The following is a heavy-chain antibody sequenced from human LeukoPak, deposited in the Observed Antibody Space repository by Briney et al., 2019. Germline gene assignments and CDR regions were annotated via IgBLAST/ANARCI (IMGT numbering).Heavy chain of an antibody. D-gene: IGHD3-3*01. V-gene: IGHV3-9*01. J-gene: IGHJ4*02. CDR1: GFTFDNYA. CDR2: ISWNSGSI. Sequence: PGGSLRLSCAASGFTFDNYAMHWVRQAPGKGLEWVSGISWNSGSIGYADSVKGRFTISRDNAKNSLYLQMNSLRAEDTALYYCAKGYSLSTHSGHYSEFDYWGQGTLVTVSS. CDR3: AKGYSLSTHSGHYSEFDY.